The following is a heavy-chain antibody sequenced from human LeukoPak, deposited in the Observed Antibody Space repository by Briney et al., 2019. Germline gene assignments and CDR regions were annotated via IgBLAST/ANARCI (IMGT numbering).Heavy chain of an antibody. CDR2: IYYSGRT. D-gene: IGHD4-23*01. CDR1: GGSIMVAAYS. V-gene: IGHV4-30-2*01. Sequence: PSETLSLTCTVSGGSIMVAAYSWSWIRQPPGKGLEWIGYIYYSGRTYYNPSLKSRVTISLDSSKNQFSLKLSSVPAADTAVYFCARGYGDNSGAFDIWGQGTLVTVSS. J-gene: IGHJ3*02. CDR3: ARGYGDNSGAFDI.